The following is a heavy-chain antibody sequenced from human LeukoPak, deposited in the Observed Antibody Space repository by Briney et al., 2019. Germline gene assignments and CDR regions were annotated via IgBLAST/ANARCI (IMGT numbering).Heavy chain of an antibody. D-gene: IGHD1-26*01. Sequence: GGSLRLSCAASGFTVSSNYMSWVRQAPGKGLEWVLVIYSGGSTYYADSVKGRFTISRDNSKNTLYLQMNSLRAEDTAVYYCASPSGSYGFDYWGQGTLVTVSS. V-gene: IGHV3-66*01. CDR2: IYSGGST. J-gene: IGHJ4*02. CDR1: GFTVSSNY. CDR3: ASPSGSYGFDY.